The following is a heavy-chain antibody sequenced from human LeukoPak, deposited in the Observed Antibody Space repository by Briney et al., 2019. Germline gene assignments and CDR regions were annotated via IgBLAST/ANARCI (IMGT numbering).Heavy chain of an antibody. V-gene: IGHV4-34*01. CDR3: ACKTTVTQHNWFDP. CDR1: GGSISGYY. Sequence: TSETLSLTCTVSGGSISGYYWSWIRQPPGKGLEWIGEINHSGSTNYNPSLKSRVTISVDTSKNQFSLKLSSVTAADTAVYYCACKTTVTQHNWFDPWGQGTLVTVSS. J-gene: IGHJ5*02. D-gene: IGHD4-17*01. CDR2: INHSGST.